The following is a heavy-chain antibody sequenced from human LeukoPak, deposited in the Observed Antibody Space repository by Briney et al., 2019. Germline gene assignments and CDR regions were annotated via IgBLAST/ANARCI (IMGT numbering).Heavy chain of an antibody. CDR1: GFTFSNYG. D-gene: IGHD3-22*01. J-gene: IGHJ4*02. CDR2: ITGSGGTT. V-gene: IGHV3-23*01. Sequence: SGVSLRLSCAASGFTFSNYGMNWVRQAPGKGLEWVSGITGSGGTTYYADSVKGRFTISRDNSKNTLYLQMNTLRAEDTAVYYCAKDSSYYDSSGFAWGFDYWGQGTLVTVSS. CDR3: AKDSSYYDSSGFAWGFDY.